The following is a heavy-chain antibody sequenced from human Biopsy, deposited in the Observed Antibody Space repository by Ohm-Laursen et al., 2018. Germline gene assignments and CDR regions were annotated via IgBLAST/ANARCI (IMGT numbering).Heavy chain of an antibody. J-gene: IGHJ2*01. CDR1: GCTLSGYF. CDR3: ARDRGYYSDRTVPGYFDL. D-gene: IGHD3-22*01. CDR2: NQNSGST. Sequence: TLSLTCTVSGCTLSGYFWSWIPQPQGKGLEWIGNNQNSGSTNYNPSLKSRVTISADTSKNHFSLRLRSVTPADTAIYYCARDRGYYSDRTVPGYFDLWGRGTLVTVSS. V-gene: IGHV4-59*01.